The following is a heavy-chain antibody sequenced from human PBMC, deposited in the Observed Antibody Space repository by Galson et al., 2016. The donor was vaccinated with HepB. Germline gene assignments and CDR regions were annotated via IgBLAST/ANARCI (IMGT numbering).Heavy chain of an antibody. J-gene: IGHJ4*02. Sequence: SLRLSCAASGFTFSSYAMTWVRQAPGKGLEWVSVITSGGSTYYAASVKGRFTISRDNSKNTLYVQMNNLRAEDTAVYYCAKEDSIAGATTINNWGQGTLVTVSS. CDR3: AKEDSIAGATTINN. D-gene: IGHD1-26*01. V-gene: IGHV3-23*01. CDR1: GFTFSSYA. CDR2: ITSGGST.